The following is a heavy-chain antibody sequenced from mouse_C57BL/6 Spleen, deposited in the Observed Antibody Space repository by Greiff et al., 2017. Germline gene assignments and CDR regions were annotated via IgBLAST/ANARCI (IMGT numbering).Heavy chain of an antibody. V-gene: IGHV10-3*01. CDR1: GFTFNTYA. Sequence: EVKLVESGGGLVQPKGSLKLSCAASGFTFNTYAMHWVRQAPGKGLEWVARIRSKSSNYATYYADSVKDRFTISRDDSQSMLYLQMNNLKTEDTAMYYCTTVVAQDWYFDVWGTGTTVTVSS. J-gene: IGHJ1*03. D-gene: IGHD1-1*01. CDR3: TTVVAQDWYFDV. CDR2: IRSKSSNYAT.